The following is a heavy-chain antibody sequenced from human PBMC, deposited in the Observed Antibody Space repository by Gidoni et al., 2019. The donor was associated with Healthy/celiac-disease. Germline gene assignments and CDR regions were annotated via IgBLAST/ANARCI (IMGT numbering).Heavy chain of an antibody. CDR2: ISSNGGST. CDR3: VILGYCSGGSCYEPDNDY. CDR1: GFPFCSYA. Sequence: EVQLVESGGGLVQPGGSLRLTCSASGFPFCSYAMHWVRQAPGKGLEYVSAISSNGGSTYYADSVKGRFTISRDNSKNTLYLQMSSLRAEDTAVYYCVILGYCSGGSCYEPDNDYWGQGTLVTVSS. J-gene: IGHJ4*02. V-gene: IGHV3-64D*06. D-gene: IGHD2-15*01.